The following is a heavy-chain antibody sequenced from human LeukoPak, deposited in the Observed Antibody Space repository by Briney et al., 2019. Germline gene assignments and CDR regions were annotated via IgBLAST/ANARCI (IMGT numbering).Heavy chain of an antibody. CDR3: ARGRAVAGTLGY. V-gene: IGHV4-59*01. D-gene: IGHD6-19*01. J-gene: IGHJ4*02. CDR2: VYYSGST. Sequence: SETLSLTCTVSGGSISSYYWSWIRQPPGKGLEWIGYVYYSGSTNYNPSLKSRVTISVDTSKNQFSLKLSSVTAADTAVYYCARGRAVAGTLGYWGQGTLVTVSS. CDR1: GGSISSYY.